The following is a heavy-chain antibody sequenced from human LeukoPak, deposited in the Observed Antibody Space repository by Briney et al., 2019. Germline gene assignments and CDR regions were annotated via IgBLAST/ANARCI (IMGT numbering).Heavy chain of an antibody. Sequence: PGRSLRLSCAASGFTFSSYAMHWVRQAPGKGLEWVAVISYDGSNKYYADSVKGRFTISRDNSKNTLYLQMNSLRAEDTAVYYCARGKASIAVAQYYFDYWGQGTLVTVSS. CDR2: ISYDGSNK. V-gene: IGHV3-30*04. D-gene: IGHD6-19*01. CDR1: GFTFSSYA. J-gene: IGHJ4*02. CDR3: ARGKASIAVAQYYFDY.